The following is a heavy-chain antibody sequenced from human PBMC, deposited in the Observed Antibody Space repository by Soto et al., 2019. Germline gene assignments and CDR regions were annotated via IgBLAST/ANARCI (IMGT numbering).Heavy chain of an antibody. CDR1: GYNFSDYY. V-gene: IGHV1-2*02. Sequence: ASVKFSCKASGYNFSDYYIHWVRQAPGQGLEWLGWVSPKSGGTNYAQKFKGRVTMTRDTSSNTVYMDLSGLKSDDTAVLYCAREISGGGTSNWFEPWGEGTLVTVSS. CDR3: AREISGGGTSNWFEP. D-gene: IGHD2-8*02. J-gene: IGHJ5*02. CDR2: VSPKSGGT.